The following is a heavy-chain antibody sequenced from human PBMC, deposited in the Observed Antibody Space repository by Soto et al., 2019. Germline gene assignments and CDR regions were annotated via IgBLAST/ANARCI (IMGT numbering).Heavy chain of an antibody. Sequence: ASETLSLTSTVSGGSISSYYWSWIRQPPGKGLEWIGYIYYSGSTNYNPSLKSRVTISVDTSKNQFSLKLSSVTAADTAVYYCARSRDYDGMDVWGQGTTVT. CDR2: IYYSGST. J-gene: IGHJ6*02. V-gene: IGHV4-59*01. CDR1: GGSISSYY. CDR3: ARSRDYDGMDV.